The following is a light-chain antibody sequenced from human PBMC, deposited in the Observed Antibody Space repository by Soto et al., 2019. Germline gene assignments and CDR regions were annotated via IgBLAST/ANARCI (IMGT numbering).Light chain of an antibody. J-gene: IGKJ2*01. CDR3: QQYNNWPPYT. Sequence: EIVMTQSPATLSVSPGERATLSCRASQSVSSNLAWYQQKPGRAPSLLIYDASTRATAIPARFSGGGSGTEFTLTISSLQSEDFAVYYCQQYNNWPPYTFGQGTKLEIK. CDR1: QSVSSN. V-gene: IGKV3-15*01. CDR2: DAS.